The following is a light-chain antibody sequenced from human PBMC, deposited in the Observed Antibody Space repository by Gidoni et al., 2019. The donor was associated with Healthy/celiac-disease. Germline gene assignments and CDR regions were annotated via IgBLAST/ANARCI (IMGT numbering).Light chain of an antibody. V-gene: IGKV1-39*01. Sequence: DIQMTQSPSSLSASVGDRVTITCRASQSIRRYLHWYQQQPGKDPKLRIYAASSFQSGVPSMFSGSVSGTDFTLPISSLQPEDFATYYCQQSYSTPWTFGQGTKVEIK. J-gene: IGKJ1*01. CDR2: AAS. CDR1: QSIRRY. CDR3: QQSYSTPWT.